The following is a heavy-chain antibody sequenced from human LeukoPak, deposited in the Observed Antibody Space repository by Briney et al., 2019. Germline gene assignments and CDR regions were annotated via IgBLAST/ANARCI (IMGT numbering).Heavy chain of an antibody. V-gene: IGHV3-9*01. Sequence: GGSLRLSCAASGFTFDDYAMHWVRQAPGKGLEWVSGISWNSGSIGYADSVKGRFTISRDNSKNTLYLQMNSLRAEDTAVYYCARTPRGFSHYFDYWGQGTLVTVSS. J-gene: IGHJ4*02. CDR1: GFTFDDYA. CDR2: ISWNSGSI. D-gene: IGHD4-23*01. CDR3: ARTPRGFSHYFDY.